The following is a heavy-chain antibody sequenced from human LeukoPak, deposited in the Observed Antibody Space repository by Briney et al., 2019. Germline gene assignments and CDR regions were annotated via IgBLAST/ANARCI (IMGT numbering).Heavy chain of an antibody. J-gene: IGHJ4*02. CDR2: IIPILGIA. CDR1: LGTFSSYT. V-gene: IGHV1-69*02. CDR3: ARDSRGVSTVVPFDY. Sequence: ASVKVSCKASLGTFSSYTISWVRQAPGQGLEWMGRIIPILGIANDAQKFRGGVPLTADTSTSTAYMELSSPRSEDTAGYYCARDSRGVSTVVPFDYWGQGTLVTVSS. D-gene: IGHD4-23*01.